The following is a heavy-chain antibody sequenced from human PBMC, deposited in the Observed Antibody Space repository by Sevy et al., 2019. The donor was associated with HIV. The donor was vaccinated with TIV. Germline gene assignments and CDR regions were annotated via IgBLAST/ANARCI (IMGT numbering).Heavy chain of an antibody. CDR2: IDWDDDK. Sequence: SGPTLVKPTQTLTLTCTFSGFSLSTSGMCVSWIRQPPGKALEWLALIDWDDDKYYSTSLKTRLTISKDTSKNQVVLTMTNMDPVDTATYYCARIRRHGYQNGDYYYYYGMDVWGQGTTVTVSS. J-gene: IGHJ6*02. CDR1: GFSLSTSGMC. D-gene: IGHD5-12*01. V-gene: IGHV2-70*01. CDR3: ARIRRHGYQNGDYYYYYGMDV.